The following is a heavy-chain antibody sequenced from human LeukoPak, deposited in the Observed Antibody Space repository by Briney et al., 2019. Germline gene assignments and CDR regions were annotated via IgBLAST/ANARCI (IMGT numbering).Heavy chain of an antibody. J-gene: IGHJ2*01. CDR2: INQDGSEK. Sequence: GGSLRLSCAASGFTFRSYWMSWVRQAPGKGLEWVANINQDGSEKFYVDSVKGRFTISRDNAKNSLYLQMNSLRAEDTAVYYCEVVAAAGYWYFDLWGRGTLVTVSS. V-gene: IGHV3-7*01. D-gene: IGHD6-13*01. CDR3: EVVAAAGYWYFDL. CDR1: GFTFRSYW.